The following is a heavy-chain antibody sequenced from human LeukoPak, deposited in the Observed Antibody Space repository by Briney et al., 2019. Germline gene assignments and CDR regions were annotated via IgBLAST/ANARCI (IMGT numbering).Heavy chain of an antibody. J-gene: IGHJ5*02. V-gene: IGHV4-38-2*02. D-gene: IGHD6-13*01. CDR3: VRSYSSSWYHNWFDP. CDR2: IYHGGST. CDR1: GYSISSGYF. Sequence: NPSETLSLTCTVSGYSISSGYFWGWIRQPPGKGLEWIGRIYHGGSTYYNPSLESRVTMSEDTSKNQFSLKLSSVTAADTAVYYCVRSYSSSWYHNWFDPWGQGTLVTVSS.